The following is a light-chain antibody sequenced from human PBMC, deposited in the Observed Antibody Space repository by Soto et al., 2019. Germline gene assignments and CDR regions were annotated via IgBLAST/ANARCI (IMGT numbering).Light chain of an antibody. CDR2: DAS. J-gene: IGKJ5*01. V-gene: IGKV3-20*01. CDR3: QEHASI. Sequence: VLTQSPGTLSLSPGERATLSCRANQNLGDGRLAWYQQKPGQPPTLLIYDASTRDTGIPDRFSGSGSGTDFTLTISSLEPEDFAVYYCQEHASIFGQGTRMEIK. CDR1: QNLGDGR.